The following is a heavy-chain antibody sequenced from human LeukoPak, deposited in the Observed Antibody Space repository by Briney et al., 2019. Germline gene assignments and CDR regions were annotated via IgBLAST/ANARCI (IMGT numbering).Heavy chain of an antibody. V-gene: IGHV3-30-3*01. CDR1: GFTFSSYA. J-gene: IGHJ3*02. D-gene: IGHD1-1*01. Sequence: GGSLRLSCAASGFTFSSYAMHWVRQAPGKGLEWVAVISYDGSNKYYADSVKGRFTISRDNSKNTLYLQMNSLRAEDTALYYCAKELRERSEGGAFDIWGQGTMVTVSS. CDR2: ISYDGSNK. CDR3: AKELRERSEGGAFDI.